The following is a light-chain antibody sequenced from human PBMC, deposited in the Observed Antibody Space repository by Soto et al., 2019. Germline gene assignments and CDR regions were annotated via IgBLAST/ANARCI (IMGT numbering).Light chain of an antibody. V-gene: IGKV1-5*03. CDR2: KAS. CDR3: QQYTSYST. J-gene: IGKJ1*01. Sequence: DIQMTQSPSTLSASVVDRVTITCRASQSISSWLAWYQQKPGKAPKLLIYKASSLESGVPSRFSGSGSGTEFTLTISSLQPDDFATYYCQQYTSYSTFGQGTKVEIK. CDR1: QSISSW.